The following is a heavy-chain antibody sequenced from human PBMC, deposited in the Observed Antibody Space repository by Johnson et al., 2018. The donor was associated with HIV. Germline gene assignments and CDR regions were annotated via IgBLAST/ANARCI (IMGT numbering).Heavy chain of an antibody. CDR2: IYSGGST. V-gene: IGHV3-53*04. D-gene: IGHD1-1*01. J-gene: IGHJ3*01. Sequence: VQLVESGGGVVQPGRSLRLSCAASGFTVSSNYMSWVRQAPGKGLEWVSVIYSGGSTYYADSVKGRFTISRDNSKNTLYFQMNSLRAEDTAVYYCAREDLYDLGGQGRMVTVSS. CDR3: AREDLYDL. CDR1: GFTVSSNY.